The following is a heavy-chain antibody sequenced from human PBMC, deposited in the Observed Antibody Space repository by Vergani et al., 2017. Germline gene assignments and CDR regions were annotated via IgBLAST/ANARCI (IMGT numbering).Heavy chain of an antibody. CDR1: GFTFSIYG. J-gene: IGHJ4*02. Sequence: QVQLVESGGGVVQPGRSLRLSCAASGFTFSIYGMHWVRQAPGKGLEWVAVISYDGSNKYYADSVKGRFTISRDNSKNTLYLQMTSLGAEDTAVYYCAKEGDSSGYLYFDYWGQGTLVTVSS. V-gene: IGHV3-30*18. CDR3: AKEGDSSGYLYFDY. CDR2: ISYDGSNK. D-gene: IGHD3-22*01.